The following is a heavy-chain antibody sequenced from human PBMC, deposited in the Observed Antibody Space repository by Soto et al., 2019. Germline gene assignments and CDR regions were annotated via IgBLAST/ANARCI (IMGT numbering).Heavy chain of an antibody. CDR3: ARGPESGDF. V-gene: IGHV3-30*04. J-gene: IGHJ4*02. CDR2: ISYDGSEK. Sequence: QVQLVESGGGVVQPGRSLRLSCATSGFTFSTFSMHWVRQAPGKGLEWVAHISYDGSEKDYADSVKGRFTISRDNSDNTQFLQMNSLTSEDTGVYYCARGPESGDFWGQGTLVTVPS. CDR1: GFTFSTFS. D-gene: IGHD1-26*01.